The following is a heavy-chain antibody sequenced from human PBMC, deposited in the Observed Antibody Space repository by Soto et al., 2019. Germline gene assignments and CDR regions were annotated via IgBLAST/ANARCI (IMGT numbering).Heavy chain of an antibody. D-gene: IGHD1-26*01. CDR1: GYTFTVYY. CDR3: ARDLAKGGGSAGFDY. CDR2: INPKSGGT. J-gene: IGHJ4*02. Sequence: ASVKVSCKASGYTFTVYYMHWVRQAPGQGLEWMGWINPKSGGTMYPQKFQGRVTMTGDTSISTAYMALTRLRSDDTAVSYCARDLAKGGGSAGFDYWGQGTLVTVSS. V-gene: IGHV1-2*02.